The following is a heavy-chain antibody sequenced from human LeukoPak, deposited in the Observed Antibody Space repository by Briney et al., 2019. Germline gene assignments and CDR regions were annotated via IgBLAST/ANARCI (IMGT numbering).Heavy chain of an antibody. J-gene: IGHJ3*02. CDR2: ISYSGST. CDR3: AREEYGGNSEVFDI. V-gene: IGHV4-59*02. D-gene: IGHD4-23*01. Sequence: SETLSLTCTVSGGSVSTYYLTWIRQPPGKGLEWIGYISYSGSTNYNPSLKSRVTISVDTSKNQFSLNLSSVTAADTAVYYCAREEYGGNSEVFDIWGQGTMVTVSS. CDR1: GGSVSTYY.